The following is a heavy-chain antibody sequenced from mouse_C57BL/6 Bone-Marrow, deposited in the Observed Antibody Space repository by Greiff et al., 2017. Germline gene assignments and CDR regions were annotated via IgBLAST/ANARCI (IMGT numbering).Heavy chain of an antibody. CDR1: GYTFTDYY. J-gene: IGHJ4*01. D-gene: IGHD2-3*01. Sequence: VQLQQSGAELVRPGASVKLSCKASGYTFTDYYINWVKQRPGQGLEWIARIYPGSGNTYYNEKFKGKATLTADKSSSTSYMQLSSLTSEDSAVYFCARGSIWLLRRYNAMDDWGQGTSVTVSS. V-gene: IGHV1-76*01. CDR2: IYPGSGNT. CDR3: ARGSIWLLRRYNAMDD.